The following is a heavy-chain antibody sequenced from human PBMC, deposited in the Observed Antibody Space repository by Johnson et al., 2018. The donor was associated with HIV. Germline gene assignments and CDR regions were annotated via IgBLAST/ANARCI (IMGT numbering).Heavy chain of an antibody. CDR2: ISCSGCSI. CDR3: AKDVTWEMQDAFDL. J-gene: IGHJ3*01. Sequence: QVQLVESGGGLVKPGGSLRLSCAASGFTFSDYYMSWIRQAPGKGLEWVSYISCSGCSIYADSVKGRFSISRDNARNSLYLQMRSLTPEDTALYYCAKDVTWEMQDAFDLWGRGTMVTVSS. CDR1: GFTFSDYY. V-gene: IGHV3-11*01. D-gene: IGHD1-26*01.